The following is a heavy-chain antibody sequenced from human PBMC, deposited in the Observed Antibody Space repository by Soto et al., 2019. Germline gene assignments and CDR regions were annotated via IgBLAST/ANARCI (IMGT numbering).Heavy chain of an antibody. CDR1: GGSISGSY. CDR2: VYYTGST. Sequence: PSETLSLTCSVSGGSISGSYWSWIRQSPGKGLEWLGYVYYTGSTKYSPSLKSRVSISVDTSKNEFSLRLSSVIAADTAVYFCARSVAVPGAHIDYWGQGTQVTVSS. V-gene: IGHV4-59*01. CDR3: ARSVAVPGAHIDY. D-gene: IGHD6-19*01. J-gene: IGHJ4*02.